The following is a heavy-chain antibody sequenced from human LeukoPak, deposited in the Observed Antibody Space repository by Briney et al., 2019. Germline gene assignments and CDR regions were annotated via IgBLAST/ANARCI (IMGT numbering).Heavy chain of an antibody. Sequence: SETLSLTCAVSGGSISSGGYSWSWIRQPPGKGLEWIGYIYHSGSTYYNPSLKSQVTISVDRSKNQFSLKLSSVTAADTAVYYCARANVLLWFGELSNWFDPWGQGTLVTVSS. CDR1: GGSISSGGYS. CDR3: ARANVLLWFGELSNWFDP. D-gene: IGHD3-10*01. J-gene: IGHJ5*02. V-gene: IGHV4-30-2*01. CDR2: IYHSGST.